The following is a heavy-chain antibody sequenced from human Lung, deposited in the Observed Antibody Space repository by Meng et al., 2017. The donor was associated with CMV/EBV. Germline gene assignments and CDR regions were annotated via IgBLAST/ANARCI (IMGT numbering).Heavy chain of an antibody. CDR2: IPNSGST. V-gene: IGHV4-59*01. CDR3: ARFDMDVEGYYGMDV. Sequence: SETLSLTCTVSGGSISTYYWNWLRQLPGKGLEWIGYIPNSGSTDYNPSLKSRVTISVDTSKNQFSLKLTSVTAADTAVYYCARFDMDVEGYYGMDVWGQGTTVTVSS. CDR1: GGSISTYY. J-gene: IGHJ6*02. D-gene: IGHD2-15*01.